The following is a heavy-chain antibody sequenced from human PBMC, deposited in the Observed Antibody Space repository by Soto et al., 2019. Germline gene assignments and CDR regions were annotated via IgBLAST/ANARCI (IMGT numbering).Heavy chain of an antibody. J-gene: IGHJ5*02. CDR1: GFTLSSTA. CDR3: AKGATATGS. V-gene: IGHV3-23*01. Sequence: EAQLLEAGGGLIQPGGSLRLSCAASGFTLSSTAMSWVRQAPGRGLEWVSSIDANGGATYYADSVKGRFTISRDNSKNTLYLRMNSLRVEDTALYYCAKGATATGSWGQGTMVTVSS. CDR2: IDANGGAT. D-gene: IGHD4-17*01.